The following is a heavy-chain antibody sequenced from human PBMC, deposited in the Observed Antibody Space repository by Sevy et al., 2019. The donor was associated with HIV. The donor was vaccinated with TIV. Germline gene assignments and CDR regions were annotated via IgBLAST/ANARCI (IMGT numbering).Heavy chain of an antibody. J-gene: IGHJ4*02. D-gene: IGHD4-17*01. CDR3: ARDSGDYPYYFDH. Sequence: SETPLTCAVSGGSISSGLYSWNWIRQPPGKGLEWIGYIYHTGPTYYNPSLKSRVTISVDTSKNQFSLRLNSVTAADTAVYYCARDSGDYPYYFDHWGQGTLVTVSS. V-gene: IGHV4-30-2*01. CDR2: IYHTGPT. CDR1: GGSISSGLYS.